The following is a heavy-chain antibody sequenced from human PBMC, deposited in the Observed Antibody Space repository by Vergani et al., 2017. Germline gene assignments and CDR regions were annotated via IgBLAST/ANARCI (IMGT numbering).Heavy chain of an antibody. CDR3: ARARYYDSSGYSYAFDI. J-gene: IGHJ3*02. Sequence: QVQLVESGGGVVQHGRSLRLSCAASGFTFSSYGMHWVRQAPGKGLEWVAVIWYDGSNKYYSDSVKGRFTISRDNSKNTLFLQMNSLRAEDTAVYYCARARYYDSSGYSYAFDIWGQGTVVTVSS. CDR1: GFTFSSYG. V-gene: IGHV3-33*01. D-gene: IGHD3-22*01. CDR2: IWYDGSNK.